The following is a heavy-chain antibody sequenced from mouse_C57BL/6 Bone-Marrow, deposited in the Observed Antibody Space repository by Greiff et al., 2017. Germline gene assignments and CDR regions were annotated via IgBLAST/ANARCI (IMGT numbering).Heavy chain of an antibody. J-gene: IGHJ1*03. CDR2: IWSGGST. V-gene: IGHV2-2*01. D-gene: IGHD1-1*01. CDR3: ARNFYYYGSSLGYFDV. CDR1: GFSFTSYG. Sequence: QVQLKQSGPGLVQPSQRLSITCTVSGFSFTSYGVHWVRQSPGKGLEWLGVIWSGGSTDYNAAFISRLSISKDNSKSQVFFKMNSLQADDTAIYYCARNFYYYGSSLGYFDVWGTGTTVTVSS.